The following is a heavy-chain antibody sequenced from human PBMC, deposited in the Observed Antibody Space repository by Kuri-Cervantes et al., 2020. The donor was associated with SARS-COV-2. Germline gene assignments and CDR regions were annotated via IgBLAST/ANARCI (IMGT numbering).Heavy chain of an antibody. CDR3: ARGTLGITMIVVVNAYYYYGMDV. D-gene: IGHD3-22*01. V-gene: IGHV4-34*01. J-gene: IGHJ6*02. CDR1: GGPFSGYY. Sequence: SETLSLTCAVNGGPFSGYYWNWIRQPPGKGLEWIGEINRSGTTNYNPSLKSRVTISVDTSKNQFSLKLSSVTAADTAVYYCARGTLGITMIVVVNAYYYYGMDVWGQGTTVTGYS. CDR2: INRSGTT.